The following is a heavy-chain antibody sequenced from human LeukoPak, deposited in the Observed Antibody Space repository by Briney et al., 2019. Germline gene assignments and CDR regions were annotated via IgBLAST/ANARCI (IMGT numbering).Heavy chain of an antibody. Sequence: PGGSLRLSCAASGFTFSSYSMNWVRQAPGKGLEWVSSISTSSGYIYYADSMKCRFTISRDNAKNSMYLQMNGLTAEDTAVYYCASTGGYSYGYRYWGQGTLVTVSS. CDR1: GFTFSSYS. J-gene: IGHJ4*02. V-gene: IGHV3-21*01. CDR3: ASTGGYSYGYRY. D-gene: IGHD5-18*01. CDR2: ISTSSGYI.